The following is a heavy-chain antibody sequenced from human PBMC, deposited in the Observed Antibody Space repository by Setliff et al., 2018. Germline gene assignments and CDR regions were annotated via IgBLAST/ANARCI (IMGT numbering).Heavy chain of an antibody. V-gene: IGHV4-39*01. CDR3: ARQFRYPGIAVAGIDY. CDR2: MFYTGSA. J-gene: IGHJ4*02. Sequence: SETLSLTCNVSGDPISRDYWSWVRQPPGKGLEWIGTMFYTGSAYYTPSLKSRVTISVDTSKNQFSLKLSSVTAADTAVYYCARQFRYPGIAVAGIDYWGQGTLVTVSS. D-gene: IGHD6-19*01. CDR1: GDPISRDY.